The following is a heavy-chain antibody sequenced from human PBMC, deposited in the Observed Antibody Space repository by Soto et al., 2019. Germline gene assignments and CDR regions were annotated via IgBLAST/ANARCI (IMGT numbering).Heavy chain of an antibody. CDR1: GFTLTNYA. CDR3: EGSWT. V-gene: IGHV3-23*01. Sequence: EVQLLVSGGDSVQPGGSLRLSCEVSGFTLTNYAMSWVRQAPGKGLEWVSQISASGDRTYYADSVKGRFTISKDSSKNTLFLQMNSLRGADSAVYYCEGSWTWGQGTMVTVSS. D-gene: IGHD5-12*01. J-gene: IGHJ3*01. CDR2: ISASGDRT.